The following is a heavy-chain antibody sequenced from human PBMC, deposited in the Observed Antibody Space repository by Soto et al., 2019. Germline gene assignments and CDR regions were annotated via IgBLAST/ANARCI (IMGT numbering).Heavy chain of an antibody. Sequence: PGESLKISCKASGYGFTTYWISWVRQMPGKGLEWMGRIDPSGSYTNYSPSFQGHVSMSVDKSISTAYLQWSSLRASDTAMYYCARHLSRGWLLLRGHSFDPWGQGTLVIVSS. J-gene: IGHJ5*02. CDR3: ARHLSRGWLLLRGHSFDP. CDR1: GYGFTTYW. V-gene: IGHV5-10-1*01. D-gene: IGHD3-22*01. CDR2: IDPSGSYT.